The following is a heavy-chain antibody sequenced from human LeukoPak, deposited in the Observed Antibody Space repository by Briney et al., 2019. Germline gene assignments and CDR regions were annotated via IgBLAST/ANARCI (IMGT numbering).Heavy chain of an antibody. CDR2: ISGSGGST. D-gene: IGHD3-10*01. CDR3: AKAVGTMVREIIID. CDR1: GFTFSSYA. Sequence: PGRSLRLSCAASGFTFSSYAMSWVRQAPGKGLEWVSAISGSGGSTYYADSVKGRFTISRDNSKNTLYLQMNSLRAEDTAVYYCAKAVGTMVREIIIDWGQGTLVTVSS. J-gene: IGHJ4*02. V-gene: IGHV3-23*01.